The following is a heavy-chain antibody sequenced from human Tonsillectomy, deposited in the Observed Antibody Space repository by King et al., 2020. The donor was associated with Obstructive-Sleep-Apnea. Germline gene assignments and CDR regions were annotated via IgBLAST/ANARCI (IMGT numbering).Heavy chain of an antibody. CDR2: ISGSGGNT. CDR3: AKDQAYYYDSSGRLGGYFDY. CDR1: GFTFSIYA. Sequence: VQLVESGGGLVQPGGSLRLSCTASGFTFSIYAMSWVRQAPGKGLDWVSAISGSGGNTYYADSVKGRCTISRDNSKYTLYLQMNSLRAEDTAVYYCAKDQAYYYDSSGRLGGYFDYWGQGTLVTVSS. V-gene: IGHV3-23*04. D-gene: IGHD3-22*01. J-gene: IGHJ4*02.